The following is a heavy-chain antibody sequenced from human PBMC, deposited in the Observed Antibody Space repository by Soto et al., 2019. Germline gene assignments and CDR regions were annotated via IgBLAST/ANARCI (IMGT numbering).Heavy chain of an antibody. Sequence: QVQLQESGPGLVKPSQTLSLTCTVSGGSISSGGYYWSWIRQHPGKGLEWIGYIYYSGSTYYNPSLKSRVTISVDTSKNQFSLKLSSVTAADTAVYYCARGSTSRDGYMVRAFDIWGQGTMVTVSS. CDR2: IYYSGST. J-gene: IGHJ3*02. D-gene: IGHD3-10*01. V-gene: IGHV4-31*03. CDR1: GGSISSGGYY. CDR3: ARGSTSRDGYMVRAFDI.